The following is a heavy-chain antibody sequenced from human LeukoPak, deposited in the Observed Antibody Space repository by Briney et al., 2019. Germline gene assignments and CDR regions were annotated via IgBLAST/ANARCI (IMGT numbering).Heavy chain of an antibody. D-gene: IGHD3-10*01. CDR2: ISYDGSNK. CDR1: GFTFSSYA. J-gene: IGHJ4*02. Sequence: GGSLRLSCAASGFTFSSYAMHWVRQAPGKGLEWVAVISYDGSNKYYADSVKGRFTISRDNSKNTLYLQMSSLRAEDTALYYCTKISSSGGHFDYWGQGALVAVSS. V-gene: IGHV3-30*04. CDR3: TKISSSGGHFDY.